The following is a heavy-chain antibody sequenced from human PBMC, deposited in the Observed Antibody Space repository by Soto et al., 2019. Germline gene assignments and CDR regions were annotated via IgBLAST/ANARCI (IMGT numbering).Heavy chain of an antibody. J-gene: IGHJ4*02. CDR2: IYYSGST. CDR3: ARAPGYDILTGYYTDNFDY. V-gene: IGHV4-31*03. D-gene: IGHD3-9*01. Sequence: SETLSLTCTVSGGSISSGGYYWGWIRQHPGKGLEWIGYIYYSGSTYYNPSLKSRVTISVDTSKNQFSLKLSSVTAADTAVYYYARAPGYDILTGYYTDNFDYWGQGTLVTVSS. CDR1: GGSISSGGYY.